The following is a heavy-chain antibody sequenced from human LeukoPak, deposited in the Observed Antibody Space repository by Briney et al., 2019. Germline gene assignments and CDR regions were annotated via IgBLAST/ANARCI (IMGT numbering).Heavy chain of an antibody. V-gene: IGHV4-59*08. Sequence: SETLSLTCTASGGSISSDSWSWLRQPPGKGLEWIGHIYYSGSTNYNPSLKSRVTISVDTSKNQFSLKLNSVTAADTAVYYCTRQTGYFRNWGQGTLVAVSS. J-gene: IGHJ1*01. CDR1: GGSISSDS. CDR3: TRQTGYFRN. CDR2: IYYSGST.